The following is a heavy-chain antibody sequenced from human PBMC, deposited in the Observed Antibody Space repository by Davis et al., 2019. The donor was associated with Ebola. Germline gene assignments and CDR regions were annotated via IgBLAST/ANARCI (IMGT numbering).Heavy chain of an antibody. V-gene: IGHV3-23*01. J-gene: IGHJ4*02. D-gene: IGHD5-18*01. CDR2: ISGSGGST. Sequence: GESLKIPCAASGFTFSSYAMSWVRQAPGKGLEWVSAISGSGGSTYYADSVKGRFTISRDNSKNTLYLQMNSLRAEDTAVYYCAKYMDSAMVTSLDYWGQGTLVTVSS. CDR3: AKYMDSAMVTSLDY. CDR1: GFTFSSYA.